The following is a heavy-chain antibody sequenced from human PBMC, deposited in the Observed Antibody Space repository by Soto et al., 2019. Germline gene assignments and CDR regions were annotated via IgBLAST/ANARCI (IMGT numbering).Heavy chain of an antibody. CDR2: IDWDDDK. J-gene: IGHJ4*02. CDR1: GFSLSTSGMC. D-gene: IGHD6-19*01. V-gene: IGHV2-70*01. Sequence: SGPTLVNPTQTLTLTCTLSGFSLSTSGMCVSWIRQPPGKALEWLALIDWDDDKYYSTSLKTRLTISKDTSKNQVVLTMTNMDPVDTAPYYCARIRVDSSGWYPXDYWGQGTLVTVSS. CDR3: ARIRVDSSGWYPXDY.